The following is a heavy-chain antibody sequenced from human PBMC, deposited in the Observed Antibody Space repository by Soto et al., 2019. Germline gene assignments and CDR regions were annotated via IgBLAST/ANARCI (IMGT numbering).Heavy chain of an antibody. D-gene: IGHD4-17*01. CDR2: IWYDGSNK. Sequence: QVQLVESGGGVVQPGRSLRLSCAASGFTFSSYGMHWVRQAPGKGLEWVAVIWYDGSNKYYADSVKGRFTISRDNSKNTLYLQMNSLRAEDTAVYYCAAGYGVLPYWGQGTLVTVSS. CDR3: AAGYGVLPY. J-gene: IGHJ4*02. V-gene: IGHV3-33*01. CDR1: GFTFSSYG.